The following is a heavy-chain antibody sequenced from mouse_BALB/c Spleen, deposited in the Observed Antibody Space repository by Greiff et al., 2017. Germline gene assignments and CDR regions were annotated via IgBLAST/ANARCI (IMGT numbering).Heavy chain of an antibody. CDR2: ISYSGST. V-gene: IGHV3-2*02. D-gene: IGHD2-13*01. J-gene: IGHJ2*01. Sequence: DVQLQESGPGLVKPSQSLSLTCTVTGYSITSDYAWNWIRQFPGNKLEWMGYISYSGSTSYNPSLKSRISITRDTSKNQFFLQLNSVTTEDTAAYYCARNLFYGDDDYWGQGTTLTVSS. CDR3: ARNLFYGDDDY. CDR1: GYSITSDYA.